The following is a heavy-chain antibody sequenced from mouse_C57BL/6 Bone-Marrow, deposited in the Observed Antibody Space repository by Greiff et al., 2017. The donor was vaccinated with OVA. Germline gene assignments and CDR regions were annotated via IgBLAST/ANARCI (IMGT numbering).Heavy chain of an antibody. CDR2: IRNKPNGSTT. CDR3: ARYKGRVAVDYFDY. V-gene: IGHV7-3*01. J-gene: IGHJ2*01. CDR1: GFTFTNYY. Sequence: EVKLMESGGGLVQPGDSLSLSCAASGFTFTNYYMSWVRQPPGEALEWLAFIRNKPNGSTTAYSASVKGRFTISRDNSQSILYLQMNALRAEDSATYYCARYKGRVAVDYFDYWGQGTALTVSS. D-gene: IGHD1-1*01.